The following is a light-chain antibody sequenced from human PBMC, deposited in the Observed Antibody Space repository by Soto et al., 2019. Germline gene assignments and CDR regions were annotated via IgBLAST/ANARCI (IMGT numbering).Light chain of an antibody. CDR1: SSNIGAGYD. CDR2: GNS. CDR3: QSYDSSRSGNVV. V-gene: IGLV1-40*01. J-gene: IGLJ2*01. Sequence: QSVLTQPPSVSGAPGQRVTISCTGRSSNIGAGYDVHWYQQLPGTAPKLLIYGNSNRPSGVPDRFSGSKSGTSASLAITGLQAEDEADYYCQSYDSSRSGNVVFGGGTQLTVL.